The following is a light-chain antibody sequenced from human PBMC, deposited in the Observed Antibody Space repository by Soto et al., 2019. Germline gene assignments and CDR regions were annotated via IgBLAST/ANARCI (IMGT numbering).Light chain of an antibody. CDR1: QSVGSN. V-gene: IGKV3-15*01. Sequence: EVVMTQSPATLSVSPGERATLSCRASQSVGSNLAWYQQKPGQPPRLLIYGASTRATAIPARFSGSGSGTDFTLTISSLQSEDFAVYYCQQFYNWPQTFGQGTKVEI. CDR3: QQFYNWPQT. J-gene: IGKJ1*01. CDR2: GAS.